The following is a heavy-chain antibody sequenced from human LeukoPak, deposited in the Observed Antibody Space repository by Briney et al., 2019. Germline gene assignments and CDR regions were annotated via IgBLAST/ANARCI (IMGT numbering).Heavy chain of an antibody. D-gene: IGHD3-22*01. CDR2: ISWDGDTT. CDR3: AKARGLIGGAFDI. J-gene: IGHJ3*02. V-gene: IGHV3-43*01. CDR1: GFTFDDYM. Sequence: GGSLRLSCAASGFTFDDYMMHWVRQAPGKGLEWVSLISWDGDTTYYADSVKGRFTISRGNSKNSLYLQMNSLRTEDTALYSCAKARGLIGGAFDIWGQGTVVTVSS.